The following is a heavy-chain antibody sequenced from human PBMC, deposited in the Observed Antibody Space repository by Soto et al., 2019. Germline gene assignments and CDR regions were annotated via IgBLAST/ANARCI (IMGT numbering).Heavy chain of an antibody. V-gene: IGHV4-4*02. CDR3: ARDPLRNYWFDP. D-gene: IGHD4-17*01. J-gene: IGHJ5*02. CDR1: GGSISSSNW. Sequence: PSETLSLTCAVSGGSISSSNWGSWVRQPPGKGLEWIGEIYHSGSTNYNPSLKSRVTISVDTAKNQMSLRLTSVTPADTAVYYCARDPLRNYWFDPWGQGTLVTVSS. CDR2: IYHSGST.